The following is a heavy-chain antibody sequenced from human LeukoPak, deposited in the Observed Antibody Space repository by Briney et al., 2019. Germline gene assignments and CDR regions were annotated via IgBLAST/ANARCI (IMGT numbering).Heavy chain of an antibody. V-gene: IGHV1-2*02. CDR2: MDPKSGET. J-gene: IGHJ4*01. CDR3: ALEVYYSDNSAFDY. D-gene: IGHD4-11*01. Sequence: GASVNVSCKASGYTFTDYYIHWVRQAPGQGLEWMGWMDPKSGETNHAQRFQGRVIMTRDTSITTAYMELSRLRSDDTAVYYCALEVYYSDNSAFDYWGQGTLVTVSS. CDR1: GYTFTDYY.